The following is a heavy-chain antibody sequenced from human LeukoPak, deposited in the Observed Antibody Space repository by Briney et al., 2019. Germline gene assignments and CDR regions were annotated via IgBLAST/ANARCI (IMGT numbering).Heavy chain of an antibody. Sequence: GGSLRLSCAASGFTFSSYAMSWVRQDPAEGLEWVSAISGSGGSTYYADSVKGRFTISRDNSKNTLYLQLNSLRAEDTAVYYCAKDQVVVVIAIRRYFQHWGQGTLVTVSS. V-gene: IGHV3-23*01. CDR1: GFTFSSYA. D-gene: IGHD2-21*01. CDR3: AKDQVVVVIAIRRYFQH. CDR2: ISGSGGST. J-gene: IGHJ1*01.